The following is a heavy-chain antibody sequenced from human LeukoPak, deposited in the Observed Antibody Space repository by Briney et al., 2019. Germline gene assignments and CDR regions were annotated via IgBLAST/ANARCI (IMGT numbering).Heavy chain of an antibody. Sequence: SETLSLTCTVSGGSISSGGYYWSWIRQHPGKGLEWIGCIYYSGSTYYNPSLKSRVTISVDTSKNQFSLKLSSVTAAETAGYFLARGSLGPPPPPLYFDYWGQGTLVTVSS. J-gene: IGHJ4*02. CDR1: GGSISSGGYY. CDR2: IYYSGST. D-gene: IGHD3-3*01. V-gene: IGHV4-31*03. CDR3: ARGSLGPPPPPLYFDY.